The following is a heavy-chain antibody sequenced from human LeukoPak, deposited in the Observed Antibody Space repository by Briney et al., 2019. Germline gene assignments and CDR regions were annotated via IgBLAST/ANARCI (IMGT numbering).Heavy chain of an antibody. V-gene: IGHV3-48*03. Sequence: PPGGSLRLSCAASGFTFSSYEMNWVRQAPGKGLEWVSYISSSGSTIYYADSVKGRFTMSRDNAKNSLYLQMNSLRAEDTAVYYCARVDRTVTTYLDDYWGQGTLVTVSS. CDR3: ARVDRTVTTYLDDY. D-gene: IGHD4-17*01. J-gene: IGHJ4*02. CDR1: GFTFSSYE. CDR2: ISSSGSTI.